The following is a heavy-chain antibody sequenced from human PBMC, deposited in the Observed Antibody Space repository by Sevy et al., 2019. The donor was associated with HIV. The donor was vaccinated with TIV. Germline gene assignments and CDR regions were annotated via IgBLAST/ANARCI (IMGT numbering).Heavy chain of an antibody. J-gene: IGHJ3*02. CDR3: VKGLGMVQGALLSDDI. CDR2: IRYDGSTK. V-gene: IGHV3-30*02. Sequence: GGSLRLSCAASGFTFNTYGMHWVRQAPGKGLDWVAFIRYDGSTKYFTDSVKGRFTISRDNSRNTLYLQMNGLRPADTAVYYCVKGLGMVQGALLSDDIWGQGTMVTVSS. D-gene: IGHD3-10*01. CDR1: GFTFNTYG.